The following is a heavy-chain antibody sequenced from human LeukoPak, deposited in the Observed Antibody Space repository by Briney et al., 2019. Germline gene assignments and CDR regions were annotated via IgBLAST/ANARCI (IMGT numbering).Heavy chain of an antibody. D-gene: IGHD2-15*01. V-gene: IGHV1-2*02. Sequence: ASVKVSCKASGYTFTGHYMHWVRQAPGQGLEWMGWINPNSGGTNYAQKFQGRVTMTRDTSISTAYMELSRLRSDDTAVYYCARYTRGLGYMDVWGKGTTVTVSS. CDR2: INPNSGGT. CDR3: ARYTRGLGYMDV. J-gene: IGHJ6*03. CDR1: GYTFTGHY.